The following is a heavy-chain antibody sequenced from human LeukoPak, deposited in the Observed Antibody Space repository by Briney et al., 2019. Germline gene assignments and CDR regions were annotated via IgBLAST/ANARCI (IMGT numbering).Heavy chain of an antibody. CDR2: ISYDGSNK. CDR3: ARVRGIVVEVPTNNCFDP. J-gene: IGHJ5*02. CDR1: GFTFSSYA. Sequence: GGSLRLSCAASGFTFSSYAMHWVRQASGKGLEWVAVISYDGSNKYYADSVKGRFTISRDNAKNSLYLQMTSLRAEDTAVYYCARVRGIVVEVPTNNCFDPWGQGTLVTVSS. D-gene: IGHD2-15*01. V-gene: IGHV3-30*04.